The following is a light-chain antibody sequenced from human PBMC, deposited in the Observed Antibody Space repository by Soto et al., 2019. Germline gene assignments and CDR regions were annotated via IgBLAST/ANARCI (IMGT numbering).Light chain of an antibody. J-gene: IGLJ1*01. V-gene: IGLV1-40*01. CDR2: GNH. Sequence: QSVLTQPPSVSGAPGQRVTISCTGSSSNIGAGDDVHWYQHLPGTAPKLLIYGNHNRPSGVPDRFSGSKSGTSASLVITGRHAEDEAAYYCQSYDSSLGVTYVFGTGTKLTVL. CDR3: QSYDSSLGVTYV. CDR1: SSNIGAGDD.